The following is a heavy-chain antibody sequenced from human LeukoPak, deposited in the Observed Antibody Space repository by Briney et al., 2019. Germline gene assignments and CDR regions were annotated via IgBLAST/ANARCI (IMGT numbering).Heavy chain of an antibody. CDR3: ARHIVVVPAAVYYYYYGMDV. CDR2: INTYNGNT. Sequence: ASVKVSCKASGYIFTSYGISWVRQAPGQGLEWMGWINTYNGNTEYAQKFQGRVTMTTVTSTSTAYMELRSLRSDDTAVYYCARHIVVVPAAVYYYYYGMDVWGQGTTVTVSS. J-gene: IGHJ6*02. D-gene: IGHD2-2*01. V-gene: IGHV1-18*01. CDR1: GYIFTSYG.